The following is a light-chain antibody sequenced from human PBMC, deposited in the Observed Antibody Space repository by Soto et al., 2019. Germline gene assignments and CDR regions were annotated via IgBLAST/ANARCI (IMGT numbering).Light chain of an antibody. Sequence: MMMTQSPATLSVSPWERVTLSCRTSHSVNSHVAWYQQKPGQAPRLLLYGASTRATGIPVRFSGSGFGTDFTLTISSLQSEDFALYYCQQYNKWPLITFGQGTRLEI. CDR2: GAS. V-gene: IGKV3-15*01. J-gene: IGKJ5*01. CDR3: QQYNKWPLIT. CDR1: HSVNSH.